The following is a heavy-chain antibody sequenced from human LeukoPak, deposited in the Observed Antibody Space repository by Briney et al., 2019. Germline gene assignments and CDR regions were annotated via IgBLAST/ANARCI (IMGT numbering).Heavy chain of an antibody. D-gene: IGHD3-22*01. V-gene: IGHV3-48*01. CDR1: GFTFSSYS. CDR2: ISSSSSTI. J-gene: IGHJ4*02. Sequence: LSGGSLRLSCAASGFTFSSYSMNWVRQAPGKGLEWVSYISSSSSTIYYADSVKGRFTISRDNAKNSLYLQMNSLRAEDTAVYYCARDYYDSSGYNYGDYWGQGTLVTASS. CDR3: ARDYYDSSGYNYGDY.